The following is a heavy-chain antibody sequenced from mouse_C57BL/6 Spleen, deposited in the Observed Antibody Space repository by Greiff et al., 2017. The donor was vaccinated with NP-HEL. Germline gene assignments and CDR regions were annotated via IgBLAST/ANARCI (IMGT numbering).Heavy chain of an antibody. CDR1: GFTFSDYY. CDR3: ARGDDYDWFAY. V-gene: IGHV5-16*01. Sequence: EVMLVESEGGLVQPGSSMKLSCTASGFTFSDYYMAWVRQVPEKGLEWVANINYDGSSTYYLDSLKSRFIISRDNAKNILYLQMSSLKSEDTATYYCARGDDYDWFAYWGQGTLVTVSA. J-gene: IGHJ3*01. D-gene: IGHD2-4*01. CDR2: INYDGSST.